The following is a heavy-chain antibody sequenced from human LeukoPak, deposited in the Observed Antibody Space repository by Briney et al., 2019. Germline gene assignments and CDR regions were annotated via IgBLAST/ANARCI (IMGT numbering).Heavy chain of an antibody. V-gene: IGHV3-7*01. CDR3: ARGGGGYSYGFGHFDY. Sequence: GGSLRLSCAVSGFTFSSYWMSWVRQAPGKGLEWVANIKQDGSEKYYVDSVEGRFTISRDNAKNSVYLQMNSLRAEDTAVYYCARGGGGYSYGFGHFDYWGQGTLVTVSS. J-gene: IGHJ4*02. CDR1: GFTFSSYW. CDR2: IKQDGSEK. D-gene: IGHD5-18*01.